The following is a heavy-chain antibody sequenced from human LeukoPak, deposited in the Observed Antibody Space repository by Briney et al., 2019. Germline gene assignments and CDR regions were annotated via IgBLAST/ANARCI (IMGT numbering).Heavy chain of an antibody. CDR2: INHSGST. Sequence: SSETLSLTCAVYGGSFSGYYWRWIRQPPGKGLEWIGEINHSGSTNYNPSLKSRVTISVDTSKNQFSLKLSSVTAAETAVYYCARSRYGDYVDYWGQGTLVTVSS. J-gene: IGHJ4*02. CDR3: ARSRYGDYVDY. V-gene: IGHV4-34*01. D-gene: IGHD4-17*01. CDR1: GGSFSGYY.